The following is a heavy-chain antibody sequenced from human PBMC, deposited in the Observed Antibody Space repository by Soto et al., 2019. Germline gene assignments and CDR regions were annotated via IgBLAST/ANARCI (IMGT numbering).Heavy chain of an antibody. CDR2: IYYLGST. V-gene: IGHV4-59*01. CDR1: GGSMSEYF. Sequence: SETLSLTCSVSGGSMSEYFWSWIRQSPGKGLEWIGYIYYLGSTDYNPSLKSRVTISVDTSKRQFSLRLTSVTAADTAVYYCARDGYDGSGSPYPAYWGPGTQVTV. D-gene: IGHD3-10*01. CDR3: ARDGYDGSGSPYPAY. J-gene: IGHJ4*02.